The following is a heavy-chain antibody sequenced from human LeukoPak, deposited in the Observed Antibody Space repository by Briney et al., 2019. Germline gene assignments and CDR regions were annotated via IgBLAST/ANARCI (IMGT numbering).Heavy chain of an antibody. CDR2: ISAYNGNT. CDR1: GYTFTSYG. V-gene: IGHV1-18*01. Sequence: GASVKVSCKASGYTFTSYGISWVRQAPGQGLEWMGWISAYNGNTNYAQKLQGRVTMTTDTSTSTACMELRSLRSDDTAVYYCARGPRRISRDYYYGMDVWGQGTTVTVSS. CDR3: ARGPRRISRDYYYGMDV. D-gene: IGHD3-3*01. J-gene: IGHJ6*02.